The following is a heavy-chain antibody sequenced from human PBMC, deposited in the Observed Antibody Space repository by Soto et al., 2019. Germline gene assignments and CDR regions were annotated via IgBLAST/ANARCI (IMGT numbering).Heavy chain of an antibody. V-gene: IGHV3-23*01. Sequence: GGSLRLSCAASGFTFSSYAMSWVRQAPGKGLEWVSAISGSGGSTYYADSVKGRFTISRENSKNTLYLQMKSLRAEDTAVYYCAKSLGRFLEWLQFDYWGQATMVTVYS. J-gene: IGHJ4*02. CDR3: AKSLGRFLEWLQFDY. CDR2: ISGSGGST. CDR1: GFTFSSYA. D-gene: IGHD3-3*01.